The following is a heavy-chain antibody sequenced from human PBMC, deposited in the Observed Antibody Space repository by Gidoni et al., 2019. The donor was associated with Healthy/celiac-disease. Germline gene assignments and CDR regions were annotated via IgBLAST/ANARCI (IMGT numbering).Heavy chain of an antibody. V-gene: IGHV4-34*01. CDR2: INHSGST. D-gene: IGHD4-17*01. CDR1: GGSFSGYY. Sequence: QVQLQQWGAGLLKPSETLSLTCAVYGGSFSGYYWSWIRQPTGKGLEWIGEINHSGSTNYNPSLKSRVTISVDTSKIQFSLKLSSVTAADTAVYYCARRTMTTVTTGGAFDIWGQGTMVPVSS. CDR3: ARRTMTTVTTGGAFDI. J-gene: IGHJ3*02.